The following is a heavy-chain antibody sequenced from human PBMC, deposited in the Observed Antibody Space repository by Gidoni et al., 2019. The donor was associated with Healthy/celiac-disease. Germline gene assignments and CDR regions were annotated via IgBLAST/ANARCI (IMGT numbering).Heavy chain of an antibody. Sequence: QVQLVQSGAEVKKPGASVKVSCKASGYTFTSYYMHWVRQAPGQGLEWMGIINPGGGSTSYAQKVQGRVTMTRDTSTSTVYMELSSLRSEDTAVYYCARGDCSSTSCYAGYYYYGMDVWGQGTTVTVSS. J-gene: IGHJ6*02. D-gene: IGHD2-2*01. CDR2: INPGGGST. CDR1: GYTFTSYY. CDR3: ARGDCSSTSCYAGYYYYGMDV. V-gene: IGHV1-46*01.